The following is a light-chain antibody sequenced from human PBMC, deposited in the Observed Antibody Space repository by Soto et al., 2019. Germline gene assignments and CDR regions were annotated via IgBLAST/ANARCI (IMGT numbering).Light chain of an antibody. J-gene: IGKJ5*01. CDR3: QQANSFPIS. CDR2: GAS. Sequence: DIQMTQSPSSVSASVGDRVTITCRASQGISTWLAWYQQKQAKAPNLLIYGASSLQSGVPSRFSGSGCGTDFTITISNMQPEDFATYYCQQANSFPISFGQGTRREIK. CDR1: QGISTW. V-gene: IGKV1D-12*01.